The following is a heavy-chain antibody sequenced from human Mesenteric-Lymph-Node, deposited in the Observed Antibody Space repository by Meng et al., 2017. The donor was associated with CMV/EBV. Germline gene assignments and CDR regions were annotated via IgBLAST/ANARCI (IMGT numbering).Heavy chain of an antibody. CDR1: GFTFSSYD. D-gene: IGHD6-13*01. J-gene: IGHJ1*01. Sequence: GESLKISCAASGFTFSSYDMHWVRQATGKGLEWVSAIGTAGDTYYPGSVKGRFTISRENAKNSLYLQMNSLRAGDTAVYYCARGEGRTAPGTSGYFQYWGQGTLVTVSS. V-gene: IGHV3-13*01. CDR2: IGTAGDT. CDR3: ARGEGRTAPGTSGYFQY.